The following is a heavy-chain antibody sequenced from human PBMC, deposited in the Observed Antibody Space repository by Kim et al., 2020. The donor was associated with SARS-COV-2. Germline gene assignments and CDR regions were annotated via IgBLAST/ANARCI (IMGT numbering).Heavy chain of an antibody. CDR2: ISSSGTII. Sequence: GGSLRLSCAASGFTFNTYELNWVRQAPGKGLEWVSYISSSGTIIYYADSVKGRFTISRDNAKNSLYLQMKSLRAEDTAIYYCARIKSGPVTSSYFDYWGQGTLLTVSS. D-gene: IGHD4-17*01. J-gene: IGHJ4*02. CDR3: ARIKSGPVTSSYFDY. V-gene: IGHV3-48*03. CDR1: GFTFNTYE.